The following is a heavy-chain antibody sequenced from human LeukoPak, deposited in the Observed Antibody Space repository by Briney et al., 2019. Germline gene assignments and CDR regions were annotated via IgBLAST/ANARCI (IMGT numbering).Heavy chain of an antibody. CDR2: IRISSRYI. CDR1: GFTFSSYS. D-gene: IGHD6-19*01. CDR3: AREGYSSGWYPGYDY. Sequence: GGSMRLSCAASGFTFSSYSMNWVRQPPGKGLEWVSSIRISSRYIYYADSVKDRFTISRDNAKNSLYLQMNSLRAEDTAVYYCAREGYSSGWYPGYDYWGQGTLVTVSS. V-gene: IGHV3-21*01. J-gene: IGHJ4*02.